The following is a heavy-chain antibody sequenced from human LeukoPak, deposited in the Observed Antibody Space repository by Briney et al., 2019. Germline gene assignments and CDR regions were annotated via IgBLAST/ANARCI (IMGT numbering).Heavy chain of an antibody. J-gene: IGHJ4*02. CDR1: GGSISSSSYY. CDR2: IYYSGST. CDR3: ARSRTGSVNNY. V-gene: IGHV4-39*01. D-gene: IGHD3-10*01. Sequence: SETLSLTCTVSGGSISSSSYYWGWIRQPPGKGLEWIGSIYYSGSTYYNPSLKSRVTISVDTYKNQFSLKLSSVTAADTAVYYCARSRTGSVNNYWGQGTLVTVSS.